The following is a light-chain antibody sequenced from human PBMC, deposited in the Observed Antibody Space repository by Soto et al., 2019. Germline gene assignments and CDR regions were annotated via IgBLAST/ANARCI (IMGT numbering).Light chain of an antibody. CDR1: QSVSSN. CDR2: DAS. J-gene: IGKJ4*01. Sequence: EIVMTQSPATLSVSPGERATLSCRASQSVSSNLAWYQQKPGQAPRLLIYDASTRATGVPARFSGSGSATQFTLTISSLQPEDFGFYYCQQYKQWPVAFGGGTKVDI. V-gene: IGKV3-15*01. CDR3: QQYKQWPVA.